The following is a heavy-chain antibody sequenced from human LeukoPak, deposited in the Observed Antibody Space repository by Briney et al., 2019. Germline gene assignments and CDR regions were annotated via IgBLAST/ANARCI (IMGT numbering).Heavy chain of an antibody. D-gene: IGHD3-22*01. J-gene: IGHJ4*02. CDR3: AKGYPSYYYDSSGYTDY. CDR2: ISSSPPTI. V-gene: IGHV3-48*01. CDR1: GFTFGRYS. Sequence: GGSLRLSCAASGFTFGRYSMNWVRQAPGKGLEWLSFISSSPPTIYYADSVKGRFTISRDNSKNTLYLQMNSLRAEDTAVYYCAKGYPSYYYDSSGYTDYWGQGTLVTVSS.